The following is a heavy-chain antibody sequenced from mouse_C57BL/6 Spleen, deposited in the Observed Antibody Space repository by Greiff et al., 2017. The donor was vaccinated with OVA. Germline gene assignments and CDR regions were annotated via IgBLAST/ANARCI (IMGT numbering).Heavy chain of an antibody. V-gene: IGHV1-26*01. D-gene: IGHD2-12*01. Sequence: VQLQQSGPELVKPGASVKISCKASGYTFTDYYMNWVKQSHGKSLEWIGDINPNNGGTSYNQKFKGKATLTVDKSSSTAYMELRSLTSEDSAVYYCARSTYYIDYWGQGTTLTVSS. CDR2: INPNNGGT. CDR3: ARSTYYIDY. J-gene: IGHJ2*01. CDR1: GYTFTDYY.